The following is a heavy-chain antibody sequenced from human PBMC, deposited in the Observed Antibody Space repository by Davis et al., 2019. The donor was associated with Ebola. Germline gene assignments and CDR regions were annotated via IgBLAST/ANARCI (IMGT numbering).Heavy chain of an antibody. Sequence: PGGSLRLSCAASGFTFSSYGMHWVRQAPGKGLEWVAVIWYDGSNKYYADSVKGRFTISRDNSKNTLYLQMNSLRAEDTAVYYCARAGLPVVVAAHYGMDVWGQGTTVTVSS. CDR2: IWYDGSNK. CDR3: ARAGLPVVVAAHYGMDV. J-gene: IGHJ6*02. CDR1: GFTFSSYG. D-gene: IGHD2-15*01. V-gene: IGHV3-33*01.